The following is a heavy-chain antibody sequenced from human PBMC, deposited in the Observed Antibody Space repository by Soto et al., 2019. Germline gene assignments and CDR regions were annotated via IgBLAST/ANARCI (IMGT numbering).Heavy chain of an antibody. Sequence: EVQLVESGGGLVQPGGSLRLSCAASGFTVSSNYMSWVRQAPGKGLEWVSVIYSGGRTYYADSVKGRFTISRDNSKNTLYIQMNSLRAEETAVYYCARADSNSFIYGSGSSYMDVWGKGTTVTVSS. D-gene: IGHD3-10*01. CDR3: ARADSNSFIYGSGSSYMDV. J-gene: IGHJ6*03. CDR1: GFTVSSNY. CDR2: IYSGGRT. V-gene: IGHV3-66*01.